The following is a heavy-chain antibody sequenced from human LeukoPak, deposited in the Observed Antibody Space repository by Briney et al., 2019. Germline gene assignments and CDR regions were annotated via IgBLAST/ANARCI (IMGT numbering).Heavy chain of an antibody. D-gene: IGHD6-25*01. CDR1: GFTFSSYA. V-gene: IGHV3-23*01. CDR2: ISGSGGST. Sequence: GGSLRLSCAASGFTFSSYAMSWVLQDPGKGLEWVSAISGSGGSTYYADSVKGRFTISRDNSKNTLYLQMNSLRPEGTAVYYCAKEPQGLWFDYWGQGTLVTVSS. J-gene: IGHJ4*02. CDR3: AKEPQGLWFDY.